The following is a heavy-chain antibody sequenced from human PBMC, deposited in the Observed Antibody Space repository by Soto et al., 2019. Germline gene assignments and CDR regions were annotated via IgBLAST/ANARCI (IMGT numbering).Heavy chain of an antibody. V-gene: IGHV1-8*01. CDR3: ASMATFGSLNWFDP. J-gene: IGHJ5*02. D-gene: IGHD3-16*01. Sequence: ASVKVSSEACRERFTNNDGMWVRHASGQGLEWMGWMNLGSGDTGYAQKFQGRVTMTRDISIATAYMELSSLRSDDTAIYYCASMATFGSLNWFDPWGQGILVNAPQ. CDR2: MNLGSGDT. CDR1: RERFTNND.